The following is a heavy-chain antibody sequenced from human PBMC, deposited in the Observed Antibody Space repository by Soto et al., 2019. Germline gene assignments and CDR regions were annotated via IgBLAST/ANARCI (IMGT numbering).Heavy chain of an antibody. Sequence: QVQLVQSGSEVKKPGSSVRVSCKASGGSVSNSAISWLRQAPGQGLEWMGGIIRIFGPAIYARKFQGRFTISADESTGTAYMELNNVRSDDTAVYYCGRGSSLTKVEYWGQGTLVTVSS. D-gene: IGHD6-6*01. CDR3: GRGSSLTKVEY. V-gene: IGHV1-69*01. J-gene: IGHJ4*02. CDR1: GGSVSNSA. CDR2: IIRIFGPA.